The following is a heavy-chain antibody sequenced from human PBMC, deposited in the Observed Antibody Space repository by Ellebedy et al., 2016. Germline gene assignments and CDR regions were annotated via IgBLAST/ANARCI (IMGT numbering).Heavy chain of an antibody. Sequence: SETLSLTXAVYGGSFSGYYWSWIRQPPGKGLEWIGEINHSGSTNYNPSLKSRVTISVDTSKNQFSLKLSSVTAADTAVYYCARAPFYSTPMDVWGKGTTVTVSS. CDR2: INHSGST. CDR1: GGSFSGYY. CDR3: ARAPFYSTPMDV. J-gene: IGHJ6*03. V-gene: IGHV4-34*01. D-gene: IGHD2-15*01.